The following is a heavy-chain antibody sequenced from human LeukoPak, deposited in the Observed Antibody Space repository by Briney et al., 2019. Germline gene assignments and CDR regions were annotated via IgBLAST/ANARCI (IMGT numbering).Heavy chain of an antibody. D-gene: IGHD2-2*01. CDR2: IYYSGST. CDR1: GGSISSSSYY. CDR3: GRHYRGYYSSTSCPYYYYYYMDV. Sequence: SETLSLTCTVSGGSISSSSYYWGWIRQPPGKGLEWIGSIYYSGSTYYNPSLKSRVTISVDTSKNQFSLKLSSVTAADTAVYYCGRHYRGYYSSTSCPYYYYYYMDVWGKGTTVTVSS. J-gene: IGHJ6*03. V-gene: IGHV4-39*01.